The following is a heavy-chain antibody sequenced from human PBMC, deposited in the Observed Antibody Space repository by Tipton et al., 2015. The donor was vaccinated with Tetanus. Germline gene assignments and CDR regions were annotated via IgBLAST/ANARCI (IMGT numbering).Heavy chain of an antibody. CDR1: GGSISDKKYY. CDR3: ARHLYGYWFDP. Sequence: TLSLTCTVSGGSISDKKYYWGWIRQAPGKGLEWIASIYFKGSPYCNPSLRSRLTIDVDTSQNLFSMSLTSVTAADTAVYYCARHLYGYWFDPWGQGALVTVSS. V-gene: IGHV4-39*02. J-gene: IGHJ5*02. D-gene: IGHD2/OR15-2a*01. CDR2: IYFKGSP.